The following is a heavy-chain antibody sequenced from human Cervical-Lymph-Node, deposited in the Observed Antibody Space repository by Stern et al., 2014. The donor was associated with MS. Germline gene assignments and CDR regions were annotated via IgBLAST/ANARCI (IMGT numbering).Heavy chain of an antibody. CDR3: MGVGDAMDV. Sequence: VQLEESGGGVVQPGRTLRLSCAASGFSISSLGMHWVRHAPGQGLEWVAVIACVGSNKKYGDAVKGRFSISSDNSNNTMYLQMNSLRPEDTAVYYCMGVGDAMDVWGQGTTVIVS. V-gene: IGHV3-30*03. J-gene: IGHJ6*02. CDR1: GFSISSLG. CDR2: IACVGSNK.